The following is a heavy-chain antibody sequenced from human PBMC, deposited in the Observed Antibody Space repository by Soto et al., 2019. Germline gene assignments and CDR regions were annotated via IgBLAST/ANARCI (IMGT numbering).Heavy chain of an antibody. V-gene: IGHV3-33*01. Sequence: QVQLVESGGGVVQPGRSLRLSCAGTGFRFGTYGLHWVRQAPGKGLEWVAVIWYDGSKKYYADSVRGRFTISRDDSRSALYLQMNSLRAEDTAGYYCARDIRGRTNYFDPWGEGTLVTVSS. D-gene: IGHD1-7*01. CDR2: IWYDGSKK. J-gene: IGHJ5*02. CDR1: GFRFGTYG. CDR3: ARDIRGRTNYFDP.